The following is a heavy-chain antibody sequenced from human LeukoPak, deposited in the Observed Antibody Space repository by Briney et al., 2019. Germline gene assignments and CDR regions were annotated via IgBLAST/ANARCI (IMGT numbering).Heavy chain of an antibody. V-gene: IGHV1-2*02. CDR2: INPNSGGT. J-gene: IGHJ6*03. D-gene: IGHD6-13*01. Sequence: ASVKVSCKASGYTFTGYYMHWVRQAPGQGLEWMGWINPNSGGTNYAQKFQGRVTMTRDTSISTAYMELSSLRSEDTAVYYCARAGSSWYGYYYYMDVWGKGTTVTVSS. CDR3: ARAGSSWYGYYYYMDV. CDR1: GYTFTGYY.